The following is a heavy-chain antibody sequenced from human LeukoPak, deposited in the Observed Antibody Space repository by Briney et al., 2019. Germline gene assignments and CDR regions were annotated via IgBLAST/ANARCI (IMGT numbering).Heavy chain of an antibody. Sequence: GGSLRLSCAASGFAFSNYWSHWVRRAPGEGLEWVARINTHGSSTNYADSVKGRFTISRDNAKNTLYLQMTSLSAEDTAVYYALAGYYYYYMDVWGKGTTVTVFS. D-gene: IGHD3-16*01. V-gene: IGHV3-74*01. CDR1: GFAFSNYW. CDR2: INTHGSST. CDR3: LAGYYYYYMDV. J-gene: IGHJ6*03.